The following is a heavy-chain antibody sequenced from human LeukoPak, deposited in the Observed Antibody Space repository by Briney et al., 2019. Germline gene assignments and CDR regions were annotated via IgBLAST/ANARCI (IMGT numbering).Heavy chain of an antibody. D-gene: IGHD6-13*01. CDR1: GFTFSSYG. CDR3: AKDLSGAAADYQFDY. Sequence: GGSLRLSCAASGFTFSSYGMHWVRQAPGKGLEWVAVISYDGSNKYYADSVKGRFTISRDNSKNTLYLQMNSLRAEDTAVYYCAKDLSGAAADYQFDYWDQGTLVTVSS. J-gene: IGHJ4*02. CDR2: ISYDGSNK. V-gene: IGHV3-30*18.